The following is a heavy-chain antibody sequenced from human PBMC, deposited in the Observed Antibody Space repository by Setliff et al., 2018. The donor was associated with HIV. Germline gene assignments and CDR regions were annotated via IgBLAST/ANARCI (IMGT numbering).Heavy chain of an antibody. V-gene: IGHV4-39*01. J-gene: IGHJ4*02. CDR1: GGSVSSSSYY. D-gene: IGHD5-12*01. CDR2: INYSGNT. Sequence: PSETLSLTCTVSGGSVSSSSYYWGWIRQRPGKGLEWIGSINYSGNTFYNPSLQSRGTISADTSKNQFSLKLNSVTAADTAVYYCARQPLYNDYDWRYFDYWGRGTLVTVSS. CDR3: ARQPLYNDYDWRYFDY.